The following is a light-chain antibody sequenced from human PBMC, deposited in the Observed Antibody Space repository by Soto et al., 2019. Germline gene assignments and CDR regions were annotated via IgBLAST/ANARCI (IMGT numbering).Light chain of an antibody. V-gene: IGKV1-6*01. CDR1: QDIGNN. Sequence: AIQVTQSPSSLSASVGDRVTITCRASQDIGNNLDWYQQKPGKPPKLLINAASTLQSGLPSRFSGSGSGTDFTLTISSLQPEDFATYYCQHYSSNSGTFGPGTKVDIK. CDR3: QHYSSNSGT. J-gene: IGKJ1*01. CDR2: AAS.